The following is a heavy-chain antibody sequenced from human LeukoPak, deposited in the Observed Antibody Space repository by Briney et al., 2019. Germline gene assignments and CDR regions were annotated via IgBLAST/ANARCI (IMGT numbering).Heavy chain of an antibody. CDR3: ASRGLGSGGDQNYFDY. D-gene: IGHD2-21*02. Sequence: EASVKVSCKASGYTFTSYGISWVRQAPGQGLEWMGWISAYNGNTNYAQKLQGRVTTTTDTSTSTAYMELRSLRSDDTAVYYCASRGLGSGGDQNYFDYWGQGTLVTVSS. CDR2: ISAYNGNT. CDR1: GYTFTSYG. V-gene: IGHV1-18*04. J-gene: IGHJ4*02.